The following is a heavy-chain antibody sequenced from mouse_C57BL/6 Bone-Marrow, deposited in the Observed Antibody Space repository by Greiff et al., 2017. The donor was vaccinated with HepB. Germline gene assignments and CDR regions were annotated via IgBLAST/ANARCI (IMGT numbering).Heavy chain of an antibody. J-gene: IGHJ1*03. CDR2: ISYSGST. V-gene: IGHV3-1*01. CDR3: ARGYYGSSHWYFDV. Sequence: EVQLQESGPGMVKPSQSLSLTCTVTGYSITSGYDWHWIRHFPGNQLEWMGYISYSGSTNYNPSLKSRISITHDTSKNHFFLKLNSVTTEDTATYYCARGYYGSSHWYFDVWGTGTTVTVSS. D-gene: IGHD1-1*01. CDR1: GYSITSGYD.